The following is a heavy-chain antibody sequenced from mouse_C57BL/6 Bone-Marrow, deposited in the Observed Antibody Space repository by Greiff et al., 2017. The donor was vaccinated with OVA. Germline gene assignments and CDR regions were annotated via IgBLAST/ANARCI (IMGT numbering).Heavy chain of an antibody. D-gene: IGHD1-1*01. J-gene: IGHJ1*03. Sequence: QVQLKQSGAELVKPGASVKMSCKASGYTFTTYPIEWMKQTHGKSLEWIGNFHPYNDDTKYNEKFKGKATLTVEKSSSTVYLELSRLTSDDSAVYYCARRDYGSGYFDVWGTGTTVTVSS. CDR1: GYTFTTYP. V-gene: IGHV1-47*01. CDR2: FHPYNDDT. CDR3: ARRDYGSGYFDV.